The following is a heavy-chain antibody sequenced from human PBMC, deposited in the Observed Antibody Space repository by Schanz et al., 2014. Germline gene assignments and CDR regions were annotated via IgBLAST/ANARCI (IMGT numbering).Heavy chain of an antibody. CDR2: ISPSGGST. J-gene: IGHJ4*02. CDR1: GYSFTTYF. CDR3: ARVDCGGRFDY. D-gene: IGHD4-17*01. V-gene: IGHV1-46*03. Sequence: QVKLVQSGADVKKPGASVKVSCKAFGYSFTTYFIHWVRLAPGQGFEWMGLISPSGGSTSYAQKFQGRVTMTRDTSTGTVFMELSDLTTQDTAVYYCARVDCGGRFDYWGQGTLVTVSS.